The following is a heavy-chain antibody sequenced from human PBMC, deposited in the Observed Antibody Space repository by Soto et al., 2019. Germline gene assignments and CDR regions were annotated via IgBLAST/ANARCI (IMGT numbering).Heavy chain of an antibody. CDR2: INSDGSGT. D-gene: IGHD2-15*01. V-gene: IGHV3-74*01. CDR1: GFDFSNSW. CDR3: AKDTASAMDV. Sequence: EVQLVESGGGLVQPGGSLRLSCAASGFDFSNSWIHWVRQGPGKGLVWVSHINSDGSGTTYADSVKGRLTISRDNAKNTVYLQMDSLRAEHTAVYYCAKDTASAMDVWGQATTVTVSS. J-gene: IGHJ6*02.